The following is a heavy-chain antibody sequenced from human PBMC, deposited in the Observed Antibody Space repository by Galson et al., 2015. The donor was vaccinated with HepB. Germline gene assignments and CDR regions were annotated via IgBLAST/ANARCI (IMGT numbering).Heavy chain of an antibody. CDR1: GGTFSSYA. Sequence: SVKVSCKASGGTFSSYAISWVRQAPGQGLEWMGGIIPIFGTANYAQKFQGRVTITADESTSTAYMELSSLRSEDTAVYYCARGHIVVVPAAILDYYYYGMDVWGQGTTVTVSS. D-gene: IGHD2-2*02. CDR3: ARGHIVVVPAAILDYYYYGMDV. J-gene: IGHJ6*02. CDR2: IIPIFGTA. V-gene: IGHV1-69*13.